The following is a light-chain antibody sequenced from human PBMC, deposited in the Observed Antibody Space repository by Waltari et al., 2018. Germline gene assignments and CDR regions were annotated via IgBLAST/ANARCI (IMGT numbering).Light chain of an antibody. CDR1: QSIGRC. V-gene: IGKV1-5*01. CDR3: QQYDGYSS. Sequence: DIQMTQSPSTLSASVGDRVTITCRASQSIGRCLAWYQQKPGKAPKLLIYDASSLVSGVPSTFSGSGFGTEFSLTISSLQPDDFATYYCQQYDGYSSFGQGTKLEIK. J-gene: IGKJ2*01. CDR2: DAS.